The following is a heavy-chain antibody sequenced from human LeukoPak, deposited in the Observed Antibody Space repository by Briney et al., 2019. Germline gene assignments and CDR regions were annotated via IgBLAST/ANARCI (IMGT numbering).Heavy chain of an antibody. CDR2: IIPIFGTA. V-gene: IGHV1-69*05. Sequence: SVKVSCKXSGGTFSSYAISWVRQAPGQGLEWMGRIIPIFGTANYAQKFQGRVTITTDESTSTAYMELSSLRSEDTAVYYCARDSEIFGVVTPTFDYWGQGTLVTVSS. J-gene: IGHJ4*02. D-gene: IGHD3-3*01. CDR1: GGTFSSYA. CDR3: ARDSEIFGVVTPTFDY.